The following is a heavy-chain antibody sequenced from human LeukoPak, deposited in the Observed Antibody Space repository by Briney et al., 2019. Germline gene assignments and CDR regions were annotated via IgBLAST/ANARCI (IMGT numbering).Heavy chain of an antibody. CDR1: GFYFRNYA. CDR2: ISNGGVAT. V-gene: IGHV3-23*01. J-gene: IGHJ5*02. CDR3: AKGPDKYCTAGSCYGAS. Sequence: GGSLRLSCAASGFYFRNYAMTWVRQAPGKGLEWVSGISNGGVATYYADSVKGRFTVSRDNSKNTLYLQMNSLRADDTAIYYCAKGPDKYCTAGSCYGASWGQGAQVTVSS. D-gene: IGHD2-15*01.